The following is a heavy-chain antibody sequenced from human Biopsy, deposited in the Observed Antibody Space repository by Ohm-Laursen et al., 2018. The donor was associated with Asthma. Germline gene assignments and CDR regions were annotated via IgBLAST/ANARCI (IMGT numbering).Heavy chain of an antibody. D-gene: IGHD3-10*01. Sequence: ASVKVSCKTSGYTFNSAGITWARQAPGQGLGWMGWIIVYNGNTKVAQKLQDRVTMITDTSTSTAYMELRSLRSDDTAVYLCARAVDYSHYYGIDVWGQGTTVTVS. CDR3: ARAVDYSHYYGIDV. CDR1: GYTFNSAG. CDR2: IIVYNGNT. V-gene: IGHV1-18*01. J-gene: IGHJ6*02.